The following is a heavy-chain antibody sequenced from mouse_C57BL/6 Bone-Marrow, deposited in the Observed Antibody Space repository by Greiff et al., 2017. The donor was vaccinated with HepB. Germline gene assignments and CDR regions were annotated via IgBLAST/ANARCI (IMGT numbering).Heavy chain of an antibody. J-gene: IGHJ4*01. V-gene: IGHV1-63*01. D-gene: IGHD1-1*01. Sequence: QVQLQQSGAELVRPGTSVKMSCKASGYTFTNYWIGWAKQRPGHGLEWIGDIYPGGGYTNYNEKFKGKATLTADKSSSTAYMQFSSLTSEDSAIYYCARRYYGSSPYYAMDYWGQGTSVTVSS. CDR3: ARRYYGSSPYYAMDY. CDR2: IYPGGGYT. CDR1: GYTFTNYW.